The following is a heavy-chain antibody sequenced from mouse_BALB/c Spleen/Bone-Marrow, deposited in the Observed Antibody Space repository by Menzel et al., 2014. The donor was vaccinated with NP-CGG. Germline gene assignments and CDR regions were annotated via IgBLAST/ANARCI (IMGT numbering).Heavy chain of an antibody. J-gene: IGHJ2*01. V-gene: IGHV7-3*02. CDR1: GFTFTAYY. D-gene: IGHD2-3*01. CDR3: ARDMGGLLFDY. Sequence: EVMLVESGGGLVQPGGSLRLSCATSGFTFTAYYMNWVRQPPGKALEWLGFIRNKANGYTTEYSASVKGRFTISRDNSXXXXXXXMNTLRAEDSATYYCARDMGGLLFDYWGQGTTLTVSS. CDR2: IRNKANGYTT.